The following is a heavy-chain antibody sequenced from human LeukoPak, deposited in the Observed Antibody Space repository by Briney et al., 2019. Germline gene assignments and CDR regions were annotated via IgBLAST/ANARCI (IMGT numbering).Heavy chain of an antibody. CDR3: AMGDSSGYYYLPFDY. V-gene: IGHV1-69*13. J-gene: IGHJ4*02. CDR2: IIPIFGTA. D-gene: IGHD3-22*01. CDR1: GYTFTSYA. Sequence: ASVKVSCKASGYTFTSYAISWVRQAPGQGLEWMGGIIPIFGTANYAQKFQGRVTITADESTSTAYMELSSLRSEDTAVYYCAMGDSSGYYYLPFDYWGQGTLVTVSS.